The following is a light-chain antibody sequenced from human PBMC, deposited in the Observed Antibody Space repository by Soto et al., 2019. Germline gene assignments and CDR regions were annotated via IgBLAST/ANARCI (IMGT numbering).Light chain of an antibody. CDR1: QSLSSS. CDR2: GAS. V-gene: IGKV3D-15*01. Sequence: EVVMTQSPATLSVSPGEGASLSCRASQSLSSSLAWYQQKPGQAPRLLIYGASSRATGIPDRFSGSGSGTEFTLTISSLQSEDFAVYYCQQYNNWPPLTFGGGTKVDIK. J-gene: IGKJ4*01. CDR3: QQYNNWPPLT.